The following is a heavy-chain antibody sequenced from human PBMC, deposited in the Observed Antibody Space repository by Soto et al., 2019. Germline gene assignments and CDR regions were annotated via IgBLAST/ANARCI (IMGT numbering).Heavy chain of an antibody. CDR1: GYTFTSYG. Sequence: QVQLVQSGAEVKKPGASVKVSCKASGYTFTSYGISWVRQAPGQGLEWMGWISAYNGNTNYAQKLQGRVTMTTDTSTSTAYMELRSLRSDDTAMYYCARAPYYYGSGSYYPIPFDYWGQGTLVTVSS. J-gene: IGHJ4*02. CDR3: ARAPYYYGSGSYYPIPFDY. D-gene: IGHD3-10*01. V-gene: IGHV1-18*01. CDR2: ISAYNGNT.